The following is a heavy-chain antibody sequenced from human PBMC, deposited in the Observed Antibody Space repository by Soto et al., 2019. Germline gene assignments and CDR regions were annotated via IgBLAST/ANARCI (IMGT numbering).Heavy chain of an antibody. CDR1: GGSFSGYY. D-gene: IGHD2-2*01. J-gene: IGHJ4*02. V-gene: IGHV4-34*01. Sequence: QVQLQQWGAGLLKPSETLSLTCAVYGGSFSGYYWCWIRQPPGKGLEWIGEINHSGSTNYNPSLKSRVTISVATSKNQFSLKLSSVTAADTAVYYCARGRGSTSCYDYWGQGTLVTVSS. CDR2: INHSGST. CDR3: ARGRGSTSCYDY.